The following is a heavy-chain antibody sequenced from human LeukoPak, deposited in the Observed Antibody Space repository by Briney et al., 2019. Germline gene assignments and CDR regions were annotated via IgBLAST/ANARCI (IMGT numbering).Heavy chain of an antibody. D-gene: IGHD3-22*01. CDR2: ISSSSSYI. J-gene: IGHJ3*02. V-gene: IGHV3-21*01. Sequence: GGSLRLSCAASGFTFSSYSMNWVRQAPGKGLEWVSSISSSSSYIYYADSVKGRFTISRDNAKNTLYLQMNSLRAEDTAVYYCARGDSSGYRAKAFDIWGRGTMVTVSS. CDR3: ARGDSSGYRAKAFDI. CDR1: GFTFSSYS.